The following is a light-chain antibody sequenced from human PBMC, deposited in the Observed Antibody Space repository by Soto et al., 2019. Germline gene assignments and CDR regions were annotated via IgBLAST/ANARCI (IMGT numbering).Light chain of an antibody. CDR1: QVIRND. V-gene: IGKV1-6*01. CDR3: LQDYNYPWT. Sequence: AIQMTQSPSSLSASAGDRVTITCRASQVIRNDLGWYQQKPGKAPKLLIYAASSLQSGVPSRFSGSGSGTDFTLTIISLQPEDFATYYGLQDYNYPWTFGQGTKGEIK. CDR2: AAS. J-gene: IGKJ1*01.